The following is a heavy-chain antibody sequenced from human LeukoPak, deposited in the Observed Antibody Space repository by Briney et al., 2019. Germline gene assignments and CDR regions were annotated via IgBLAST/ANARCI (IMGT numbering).Heavy chain of an antibody. V-gene: IGHV1-18*01. Sequence: ASVKVSCKASGYTFTSYGISWVRQAPGQGLEWMGWISAYNGNTNYAQKLQGRVTMTTDTSTSTAYMGLRSLRSDDTAVYYCARVSRYDYGGNPGRRPWFDPWGQGTLVTVSS. D-gene: IGHD4-23*01. CDR1: GYTFTSYG. CDR2: ISAYNGNT. CDR3: ARVSRYDYGGNPGRRPWFDP. J-gene: IGHJ5*02.